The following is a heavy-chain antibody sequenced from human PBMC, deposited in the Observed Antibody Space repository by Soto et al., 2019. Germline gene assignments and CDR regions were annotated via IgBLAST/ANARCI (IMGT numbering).Heavy chain of an antibody. CDR1: GGSISSYY. Sequence: SETLSLTCTVSGGSISSYYWSWIRQPPGKGLEWIGYIYYSGSTNYNPSLKSRITISVDTSKNQFSLKLSSVTAADTAVYYCARVKGVSRGWNDAFDIWGQGTMVTVSS. CDR3: ARVKGVSRGWNDAFDI. D-gene: IGHD6-19*01. CDR2: IYYSGST. V-gene: IGHV4-59*01. J-gene: IGHJ3*02.